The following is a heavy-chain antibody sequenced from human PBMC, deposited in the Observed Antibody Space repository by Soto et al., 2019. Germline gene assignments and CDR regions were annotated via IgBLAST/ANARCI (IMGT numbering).Heavy chain of an antibody. Sequence: LGESLKISCKGSGYSFTSYWIGWVRQMPGKGLEWMGIIYPGDSDTRYSPSFQGQVTISADKSISTAYLQWSSLKASDTAMYYCARRGDIVVVPATIHYYYGMDVWGQGTTVTVSS. CDR3: ARRGDIVVVPATIHYYYGMDV. J-gene: IGHJ6*02. CDR1: GYSFTSYW. V-gene: IGHV5-51*01. CDR2: IYPGDSDT. D-gene: IGHD2-2*02.